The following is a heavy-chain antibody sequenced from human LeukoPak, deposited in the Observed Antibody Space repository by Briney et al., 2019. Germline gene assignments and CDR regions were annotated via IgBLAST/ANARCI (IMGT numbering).Heavy chain of an antibody. CDR3: ARERFGEINY. V-gene: IGHV3-23*01. CDR2: ISGSGGST. CDR1: GLTFSSYA. D-gene: IGHD3-10*01. Sequence: GGSRKPSVAASGLTFSSYAMTWVPRAPGKGREWVSTISGSGGSTYYADSVKGRFTISRDNSKNTLYLQMNSLRAEDTAVYYCARERFGEINYWGQGTLVTVSS. J-gene: IGHJ4*02.